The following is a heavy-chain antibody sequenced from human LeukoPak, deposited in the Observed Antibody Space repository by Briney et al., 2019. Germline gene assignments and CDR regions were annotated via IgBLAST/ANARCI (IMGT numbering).Heavy chain of an antibody. D-gene: IGHD6-13*01. V-gene: IGHV3-11*01. CDR2: IGTSESTI. J-gene: IGHJ5*02. CDR3: ARGKRKSSSWLYNWLDP. Sequence: PGGSLRLSCAASGFTFSDHYMHWIRQPPGRGLEWISYIGTSESTICFADSVKGRFTISRDNAKNSLYLQMNSLRAEDTAVYYCARGKRKSSSWLYNWLDPWGQATLVTVSS. CDR1: GFTFSDHY.